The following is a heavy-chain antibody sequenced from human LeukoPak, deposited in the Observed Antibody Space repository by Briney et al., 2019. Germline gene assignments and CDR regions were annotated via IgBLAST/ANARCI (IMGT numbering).Heavy chain of an antibody. J-gene: IGHJ5*02. Sequence: ASVKVSCRASGYTFTSYGISWVRQAPGQGLEWMGWISPYNGNTRYALKFQGRVTMTTDTSTSTGYMDLSSLRSEDTAVYYCARDPNPTYCGGDCYPAWGQGTLVTVSS. CDR1: GYTFTSYG. D-gene: IGHD2-21*02. CDR3: ARDPNPTYCGGDCYPA. V-gene: IGHV1-18*01. CDR2: ISPYNGNT.